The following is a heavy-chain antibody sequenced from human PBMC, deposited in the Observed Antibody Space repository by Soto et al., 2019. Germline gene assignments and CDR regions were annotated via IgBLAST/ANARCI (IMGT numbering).Heavy chain of an antibody. CDR2: IYYSGNT. D-gene: IGHD4-17*01. CDR3: ANLISTVTTHYFDY. V-gene: IGHV4-39*01. CDR1: GGSISSSSFY. Sequence: SETLSLTCTVSGGSISSSSFYWGWIRQPPGKGLEWIGSIYYSGNTYYNPSLKSRVTLSVDTSKNQFSLKLSSVTAADTAVYYCANLISTVTTHYFDYWGQGTLVIVCS. J-gene: IGHJ4*02.